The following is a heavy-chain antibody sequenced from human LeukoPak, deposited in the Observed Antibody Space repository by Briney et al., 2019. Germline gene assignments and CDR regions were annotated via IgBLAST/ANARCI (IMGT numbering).Heavy chain of an antibody. CDR2: MNPNSGNT. Sequence: GASVKVSCKASGYTFTSYDINWVRQATGQGLEWMGWMNPNSGNTGYAQKFQGRVTMTRNTSISTAYMELSSLRSEDTAVYYCATAYYYGSGSYSYYYYYGMDAWGQGTTVTVSS. CDR1: GYTFTSYD. V-gene: IGHV1-8*01. CDR3: ATAYYYGSGSYSYYYYYGMDA. D-gene: IGHD3-10*01. J-gene: IGHJ6*02.